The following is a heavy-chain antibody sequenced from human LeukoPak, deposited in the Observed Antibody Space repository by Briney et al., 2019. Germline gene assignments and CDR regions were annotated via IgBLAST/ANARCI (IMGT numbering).Heavy chain of an antibody. Sequence: GGSLRLSCAASGFTFSSYGMHWVRQAPGKGLEWVAVIWYDGSNKYYADSVKGRFTISRDNSKNTLYLQMNSLRAEDTAVYYCAREKWWHDDYPQYYFDYWGQGTLVTVSS. D-gene: IGHD4-17*01. CDR1: GFTFSSYG. V-gene: IGHV3-33*01. J-gene: IGHJ4*02. CDR2: IWYDGSNK. CDR3: AREKWWHDDYPQYYFDY.